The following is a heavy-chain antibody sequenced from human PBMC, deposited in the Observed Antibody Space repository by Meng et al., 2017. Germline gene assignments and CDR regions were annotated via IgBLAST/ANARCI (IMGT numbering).Heavy chain of an antibody. V-gene: IGHV3-23*01. J-gene: IGHJ3*02. CDR1: GFIFSNYA. Sequence: VQLLESGGGLVQPGGYLRLSRAASGFIFSNYAMTWVRQAPGKGLEWVSAISGSGTKTYYAASVKGRFTISRDESKNTVYLRMNSLGAEDTALYYCTKGSGYYWWNEFDIWGQGTMVTVSS. CDR3: TKGSGYYWWNEFDI. D-gene: IGHD3-22*01. CDR2: ISGSGTKT.